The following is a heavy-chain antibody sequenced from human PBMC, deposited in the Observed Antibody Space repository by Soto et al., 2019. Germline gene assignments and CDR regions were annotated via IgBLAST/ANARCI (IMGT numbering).Heavy chain of an antibody. V-gene: IGHV4-59*01. CDR2: IYYSGST. CDR3: ARGGALSGYYRFDP. CDR1: GGSFSSYY. Sequence: PSETLSLTCAVYGGSFSSYYWSWIRQPPGKGLEWIGYIYYSGSTNYNPSLKSRVTISVDTSKNQLSLKLSSVTAADTAVYYCARGGALSGYYRFDPWGQGTLVTVSS. D-gene: IGHD3-3*01. J-gene: IGHJ5*02.